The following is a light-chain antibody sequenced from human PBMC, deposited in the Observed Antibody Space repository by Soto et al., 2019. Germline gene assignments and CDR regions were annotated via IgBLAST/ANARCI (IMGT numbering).Light chain of an antibody. Sequence: EIVLTQSPGTLSLSPGERATLSCRASQSVGNNYLGWYQQRPGQPPRLLIYHASIRASGIADRFSGSGSGAAFTLTISRLEPEDFAVYYCHQYANAPLTFGGGTEVEIK. CDR2: HAS. J-gene: IGKJ4*01. V-gene: IGKV3-20*01. CDR3: HQYANAPLT. CDR1: QSVGNNY.